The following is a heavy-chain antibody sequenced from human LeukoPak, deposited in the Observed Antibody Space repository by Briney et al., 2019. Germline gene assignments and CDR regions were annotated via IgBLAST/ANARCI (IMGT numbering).Heavy chain of an antibody. CDR3: ARYYYGSGSFYDPGYYYMDV. V-gene: IGHV4-61*08. CDR1: GGSISSGGYY. CDR2: IYSSGST. D-gene: IGHD3-10*01. Sequence: PSETLSLTCTVSGGSISSGGYYWSWIRQPPGKGLEWIGRIYSSGSTNYNPSLKSRVTMSVDTSKNQFSLRLSSVTAADTAVYYCARYYYGSGSFYDPGYYYMDVWGKGTTVTVSS. J-gene: IGHJ6*03.